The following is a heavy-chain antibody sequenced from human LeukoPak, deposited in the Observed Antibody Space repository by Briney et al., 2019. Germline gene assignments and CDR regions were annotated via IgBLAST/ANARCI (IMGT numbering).Heavy chain of an antibody. CDR2: INHSGST. J-gene: IGHJ5*02. CDR3: ARENWFDP. V-gene: IGHV4-34*01. Sequence: SETLSLTCAVYGGSFSGYYWSWIRQPPGKGLEWIGEINHSGSTNYNPSLKSRVTISVDTSKNQFSLKLSSVTAADTAVYYCARENWFDPWGQGTLVTVSS. CDR1: GGSFSGYY.